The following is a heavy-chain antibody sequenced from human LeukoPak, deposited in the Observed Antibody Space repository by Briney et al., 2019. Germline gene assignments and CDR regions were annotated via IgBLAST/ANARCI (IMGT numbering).Heavy chain of an antibody. J-gene: IGHJ4*02. V-gene: IGHV2-5*02. CDR2: IYWDDDK. Sequence: SGPTLVNPTQTLTLTCTFSGFSLSTSGVGVGWIRQPPGKALEWLALIYWDDDKRYSPSLKSRLTITKDTSKNQVVLTMTNMDPVDTATYYCALEIPDYYGSGSYPGYSGQGTLVTVSS. CDR3: ALEIPDYYGSGSYPGY. D-gene: IGHD3-10*01. CDR1: GFSLSTSGVG.